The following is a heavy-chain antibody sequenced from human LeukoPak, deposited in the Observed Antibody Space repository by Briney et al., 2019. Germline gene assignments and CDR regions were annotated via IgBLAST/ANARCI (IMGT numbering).Heavy chain of an antibody. Sequence: GSLRLSCAASGFTFSNAWMSWVRQAPGKGLEWIGEINHSGSTNYNPSLKSRVTISVDTSKNQFFLKLSSVTAADTAVYYCARGPRGYGYWGRGTLVTVSS. CDR3: ARGPRGYGY. V-gene: IGHV4-34*01. CDR2: INHSGST. CDR1: GFTFSNAW. D-gene: IGHD5-18*01. J-gene: IGHJ4*02.